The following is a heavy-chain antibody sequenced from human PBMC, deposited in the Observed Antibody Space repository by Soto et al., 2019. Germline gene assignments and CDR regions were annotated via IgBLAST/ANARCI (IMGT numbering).Heavy chain of an antibody. J-gene: IGHJ4*02. D-gene: IGHD6-19*01. CDR2: IYYTGST. CDR1: GGSISNYY. V-gene: IGHV4-59*01. Sequence: QVQLQESGPGLVKPSETLSLTCTVSGGSISNYYWSWIRQPPGKGLEWIGYIYYTGSTNYNPSRKSRVTISVGTSENQFSLRLSSVTAADTAIYYCARGRHWLDYWGQGTLVTVSS. CDR3: ARGRHWLDY.